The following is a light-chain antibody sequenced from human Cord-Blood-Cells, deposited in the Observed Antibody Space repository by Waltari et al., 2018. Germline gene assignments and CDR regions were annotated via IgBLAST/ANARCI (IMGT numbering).Light chain of an antibody. CDR3: QQYGSSPYS. CDR1: QSVSSSY. Sequence: EIVLTQSPGTLSLTPGERATLSCRASQSVSSSYLAWYQQKPGQAPRRLIYGASNRATGIPHRFSGSGSGTDFTLTISRLEPEDFAVYYCQQYGSSPYSFGQGTKLDIK. V-gene: IGKV3-20*01. J-gene: IGKJ2*03. CDR2: GAS.